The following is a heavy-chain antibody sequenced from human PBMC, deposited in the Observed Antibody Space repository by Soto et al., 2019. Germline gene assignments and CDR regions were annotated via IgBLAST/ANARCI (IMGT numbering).Heavy chain of an antibody. CDR1: GGSISSSSYY. D-gene: IGHD6-13*01. CDR3: ARRGARIPAVGTSSGFDP. Sequence: QLQLQESGPGLVKPSETLSLTCSVSGGSISSSSYYWGWIRQPPGKGLEWIGSVSSSGNTYYSPSLKSRVTISVDTSKNQFSLELSSVPATDTAVHYCARRGARIPAVGTSSGFDPWAQGPLLTVSS. J-gene: IGHJ5*02. CDR2: VSSSGNT. V-gene: IGHV4-39*01.